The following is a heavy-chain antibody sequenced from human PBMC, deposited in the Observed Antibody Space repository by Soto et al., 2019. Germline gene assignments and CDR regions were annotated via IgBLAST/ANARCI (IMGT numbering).Heavy chain of an antibody. CDR1: GGSFSGYY. D-gene: IGHD2-21*02. Sequence: SETLSLTCAVYGGSFSGYYWTWIRQPPGKGLEWIGEINHSGTINFNPSLKSRLTISLDTSKKHFSLKLSSVTDADTAAYYCARADRALVTSYSLDVWGQGTTVTVSS. V-gene: IGHV4-34*01. CDR3: ARADRALVTSYSLDV. J-gene: IGHJ6*02. CDR2: INHSGTI.